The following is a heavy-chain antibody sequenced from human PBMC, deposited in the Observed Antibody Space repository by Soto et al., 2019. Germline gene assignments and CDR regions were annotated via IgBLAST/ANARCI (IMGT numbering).Heavy chain of an antibody. Sequence: ASVKVSCKASGFSFSDYFMHWVRQAPGQGLEWMGIINPSGDSRNYAQKFQGRVTMTTDTSTSTAYMELRSLRSDDTAVYYCARGEATTNPWAFDIWGQGTMVTVSS. J-gene: IGHJ3*02. V-gene: IGHV1-46*01. CDR3: ARGEATTNPWAFDI. CDR2: INPSGDSR. CDR1: GFSFSDYF. D-gene: IGHD1-1*01.